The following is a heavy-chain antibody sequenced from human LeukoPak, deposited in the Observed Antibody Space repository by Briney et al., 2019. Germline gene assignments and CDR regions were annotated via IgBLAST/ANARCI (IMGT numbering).Heavy chain of an antibody. V-gene: IGHV3-30*03. CDR1: GFTFSSYG. J-gene: IGHJ5*02. CDR3: ARSSGPKGWFDP. CDR2: ISYDGSNK. Sequence: PGGSLRLSCAASGFTFSSYGMHWVRQAPGKGLEWVAVISYDGSNKYYADSVKGRFTISRDNAKNSLYLQMNSLRAEDTAVYYCARSSGPKGWFDPWGQGTLVTVSS.